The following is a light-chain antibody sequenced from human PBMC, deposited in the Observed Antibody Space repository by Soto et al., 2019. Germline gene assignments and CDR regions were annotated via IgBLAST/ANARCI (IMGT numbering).Light chain of an antibody. CDR2: DTI. J-gene: IGLJ3*02. Sequence: QAVVTQEPSLTVSPGGTVTLTCGSSLGTVTSGHKAYWFQQRSGQAPRTLIYDTIIKHPWTPARFSGSPLGGKAALTLSGEQPDDEAEYFCLLCYRGPWVFGGGTKLTVL. CDR1: LGTVTSGHK. CDR3: LLCYRGPWV. V-gene: IGLV7-46*01.